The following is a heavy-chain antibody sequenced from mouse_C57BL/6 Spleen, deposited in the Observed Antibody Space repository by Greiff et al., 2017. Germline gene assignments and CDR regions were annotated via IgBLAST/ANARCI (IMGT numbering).Heavy chain of an antibody. J-gene: IGHJ2*01. Sequence: VQLQQSGPELVKPGASVKISCKASGYSFTGYYMNWVKQSPEKSLEWIGKINPSTGGTTYNQKFKAKATLTVDKSSSTAYMQLKSLTSEDSAVYYCARWANWDEDGYWCEGTTRTVS. CDR2: INPSTGGT. CDR3: ARWANWDEDGY. D-gene: IGHD4-1*01. V-gene: IGHV1-42*01. CDR1: GYSFTGYY.